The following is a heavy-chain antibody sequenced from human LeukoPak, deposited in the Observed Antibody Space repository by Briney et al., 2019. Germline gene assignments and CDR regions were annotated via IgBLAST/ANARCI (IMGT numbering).Heavy chain of an antibody. CDR2: INGGGDDT. V-gene: IGHV3-23*01. J-gene: IGHJ3*01. Sequence: GGSLRLSCAASGFTFKNNAMTWVRLAPGKELEWVSAINGGGDDTEYADSVKGRFTISRANSKNTLYLQMNSLRPEDTAVYYCARCTASCYANAFDVWGQGTLLAVSS. CDR3: ARCTASCYANAFDV. D-gene: IGHD2-2*01. CDR1: GFTFKNNA.